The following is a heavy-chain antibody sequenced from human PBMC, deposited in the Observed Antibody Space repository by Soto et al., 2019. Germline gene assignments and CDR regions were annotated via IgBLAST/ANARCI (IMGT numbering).Heavy chain of an antibody. Sequence: GSGRSDYCGGSRKTPEKGLEWIGYIYYMGRTNYNSSLNSRVTMSIDTSKNQFSLTLSSVTAALRAVYYCARDLWCGKLLNRPYGYRGQRPLVSVSP. CDR3: ARDLWCGKLLNRPYGY. CDR1: GSGRSDY. CDR2: IYYMGRT. D-gene: IGHD3-10*01. J-gene: IGHJ4*02. V-gene: IGHV4-59*02.